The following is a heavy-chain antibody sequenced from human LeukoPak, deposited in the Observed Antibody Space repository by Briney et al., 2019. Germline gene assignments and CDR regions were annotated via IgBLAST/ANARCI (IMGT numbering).Heavy chain of an antibody. CDR2: IKQDESEK. J-gene: IGHJ4*02. D-gene: IGHD4-17*01. CDR3: ARGNDYGDYVGIYFDS. CDR1: GFTFSSDW. V-gene: IGHV3-7*03. Sequence: GGSLRLSCVASGFTFSSDWMSWVRQAPGKGLEWVANIKQDESEKWYVDSVKGRFTISRDNAEKSPYLQINSRRAEDTAVYYCARGNDYGDYVGIYFDSWGQGTLVTVSS.